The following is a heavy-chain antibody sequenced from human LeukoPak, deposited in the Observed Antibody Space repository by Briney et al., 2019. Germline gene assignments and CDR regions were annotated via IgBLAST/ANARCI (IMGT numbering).Heavy chain of an antibody. V-gene: IGHV4-61*05. J-gene: IGHJ4*02. CDR2: IYYSGST. CDR1: GGSISSSSYY. CDR3: ARHSSGWYPVFDY. D-gene: IGHD6-19*01. Sequence: SETLSLTCTVSGGSISSSSYYWSWIRQPPGKGLEWIGYIYYSGSTNYNPSLKSRVTISVDTSKNQFSLKLSSVTAADTAVYYCARHSSGWYPVFDYWGQGTLVTVSS.